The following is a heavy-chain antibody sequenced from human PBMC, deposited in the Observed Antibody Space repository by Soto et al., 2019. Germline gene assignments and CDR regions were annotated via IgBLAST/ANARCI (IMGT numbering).Heavy chain of an antibody. CDR2: IDPSDSYI. CDR1: GYSFTSYW. V-gene: IGHV5-10-1*01. Sequence: GESLKISCKGSGYSFTSYWITWVRQMPGKGLEWMGRIDPSDSYINYSPSFQGHVTISADKSSRTAYLHWRSLKASDTAIYYCARHEMAAALAYWGQGALVTVSS. J-gene: IGHJ4*02. D-gene: IGHD6-13*01. CDR3: ARHEMAAALAY.